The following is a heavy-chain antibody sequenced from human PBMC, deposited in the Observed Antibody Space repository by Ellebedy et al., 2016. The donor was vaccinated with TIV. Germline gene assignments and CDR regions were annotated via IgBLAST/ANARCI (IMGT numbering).Heavy chain of an antibody. V-gene: IGHV1-69*04. D-gene: IGHD5-12*01. J-gene: IGHJ4*02. Sequence: ASVKVSCKASGGTFSNYAISWVRQAPGQGLEWMGRLNPLLGTANYAQKFQGRVTMTRDTSTSTVYMELSSLRSEDTAVYYCATSRSAYDLCYWGQGTLVTVSS. CDR3: ATSRSAYDLCY. CDR2: LNPLLGTA. CDR1: GGTFSNYA.